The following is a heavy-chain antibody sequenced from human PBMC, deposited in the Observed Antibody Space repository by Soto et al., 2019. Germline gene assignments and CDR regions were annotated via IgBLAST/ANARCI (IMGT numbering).Heavy chain of an antibody. D-gene: IGHD3-10*01. V-gene: IGHV3-30*18. CDR3: AKDRGDDEYDGMDV. CDR1: GFTFSSYG. Sequence: GGSLRLSCAASGFTFSSYGMHWVRQAPGKGLEWVAVISYDGSNKYYADSVKGRFTISRDNSKNTLYLQMNSLRAEDTAVCYCAKDRGDDEYDGMDVWGQGTTVTVSS. CDR2: ISYDGSNK. J-gene: IGHJ6*02.